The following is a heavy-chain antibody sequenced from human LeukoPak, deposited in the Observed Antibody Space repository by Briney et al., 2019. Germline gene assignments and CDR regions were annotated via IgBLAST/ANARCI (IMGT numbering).Heavy chain of an antibody. V-gene: IGHV1-24*01. D-gene: IGHD1-7*01. CDR3: ATEKNYDNWFDP. Sequence: ASVKVSCRVSGYTLTELSMHWVRQAPGKGLEWMGGFDPEDGETIYAQKFQGRVTMTEDTSTDTAYMELSSLRSEDTAVSYCATEKNYDNWFDPWGQGTLVTVSS. CDR1: GYTLTELS. J-gene: IGHJ5*02. CDR2: FDPEDGET.